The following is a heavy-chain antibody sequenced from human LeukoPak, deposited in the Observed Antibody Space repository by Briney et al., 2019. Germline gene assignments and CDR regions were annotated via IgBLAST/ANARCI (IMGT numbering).Heavy chain of an antibody. J-gene: IGHJ4*02. CDR2: ISGSGGST. D-gene: IGHD3-3*01. CDR3: AKLHYDFWSGYYLGFDY. CDR1: GFTFSSYG. V-gene: IGHV3-23*01. Sequence: GGSLRLSCAASGFTFSSYGMHWVRQAPGKGLEWVSAISGSGGSTYYADSVKGRFTISRDNSKNTLYLQMNSLRAEDTAVYYCAKLHYDFWSGYYLGFDYWGQGTLVTVSS.